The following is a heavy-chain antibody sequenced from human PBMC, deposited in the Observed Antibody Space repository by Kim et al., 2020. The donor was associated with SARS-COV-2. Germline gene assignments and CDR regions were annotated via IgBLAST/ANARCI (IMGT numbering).Heavy chain of an antibody. V-gene: IGHV4-34*01. D-gene: IGHD3-22*01. CDR3: ARVSSRGYYDSSGRGPFDY. CDR1: GGSFSGYY. CDR2: INHSGST. J-gene: IGHJ4*02. Sequence: SETLSLTCAVYGGSFSGYYWSWIRQPPGKGLEWIGEINHSGSTNYNPSLKSRVTISVDTSKNQFSLKLSSVTAADTAVYYCARVSSRGYYDSSGRGPFDYWGQGTLVTVSS.